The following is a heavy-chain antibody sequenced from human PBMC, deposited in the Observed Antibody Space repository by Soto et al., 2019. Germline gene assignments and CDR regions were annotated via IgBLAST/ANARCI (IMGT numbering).Heavy chain of an antibody. Sequence: PGGSLRLSCAASGFTFSSYAMSWVRQAPGKGLEWVSAISGSGGSTFYADSVKGRFTISRDNSKNTLYLQMNSLRAEDTAVYYCAKASGARFYDSSGYPEYFQHWGQGTLVTVSS. CDR1: GFTFSSYA. V-gene: IGHV3-23*01. CDR2: ISGSGGST. CDR3: AKASGARFYDSSGYPEYFQH. J-gene: IGHJ1*01. D-gene: IGHD3-22*01.